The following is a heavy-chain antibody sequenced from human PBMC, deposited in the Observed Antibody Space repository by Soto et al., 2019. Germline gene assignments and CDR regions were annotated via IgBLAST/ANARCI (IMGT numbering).Heavy chain of an antibody. CDR1: GFAFNNYG. CDR3: AREDSIIIPAVSDF. V-gene: IGHV3-21*01. CDR2: ISKSDCT. J-gene: IGHJ4*02. D-gene: IGHD3-22*01. Sequence: GGSLRLSCTVSGFAFNNYGINWVRQAPGKGLEWVSSISKSDCTYYSDSVKGRFTISRDNAKNSVSLQMNTLRVEDTAVYYCAREDSIIIPAVSDFWGLGTLVTVSS.